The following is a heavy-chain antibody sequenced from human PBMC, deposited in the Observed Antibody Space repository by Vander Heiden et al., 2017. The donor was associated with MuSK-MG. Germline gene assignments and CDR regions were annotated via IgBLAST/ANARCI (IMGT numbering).Heavy chain of an antibody. CDR1: GFTFSSYA. D-gene: IGHD3-3*01. J-gene: IGHJ4*02. V-gene: IGHV3-23*01. CDR3: VRRGDGSGYYSFDS. CDR2: ISASFGHT. Sequence: EVQLLESGGGLVQPGGSLSLSCAASGFTFSSYAMPWVRQAPGKGLEWVSLISASFGHTYYADSVKGRFTISRDSSKNTVYLQMNSLRAEDTAIYYCVRRGDGSGYYSFDSWGQGTLVTVSS.